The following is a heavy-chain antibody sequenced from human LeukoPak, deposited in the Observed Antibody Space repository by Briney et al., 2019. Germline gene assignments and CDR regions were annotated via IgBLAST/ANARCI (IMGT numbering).Heavy chain of an antibody. D-gene: IGHD1-26*01. CDR3: ANGGILGSTHFDF. V-gene: IGHV3-23*01. J-gene: IGHJ4*02. CDR1: GFTFSSYA. Sequence: PGRSLRLSCAASGFTFSSYAMSWVRQAPGKGLEWVSAISGNGGGIDYADSERGRFTISRDNSKNTLYLQMNSLRADDTAIYYCANGGILGSTHFDFWGQGTLVTVSS. CDR2: ISGNGGGI.